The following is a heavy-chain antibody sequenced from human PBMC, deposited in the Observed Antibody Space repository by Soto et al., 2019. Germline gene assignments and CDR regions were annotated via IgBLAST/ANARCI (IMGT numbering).Heavy chain of an antibody. V-gene: IGHV5-51*01. D-gene: IGHD6-6*01. CDR1: GYTFTTYW. J-gene: IGHJ4*02. CDR2: IYPDDSET. Sequence: TGESLKISCKGFGYTFTTYWIGWVRQMPGKGLEWMGIIYPDDSETVYSPSFQGQVSISADKSVSTAYLQWSSLKASDTAMYYCARPYSYSSYPYYFDYWGQGTLVTVS. CDR3: ARPYSYSSYPYYFDY.